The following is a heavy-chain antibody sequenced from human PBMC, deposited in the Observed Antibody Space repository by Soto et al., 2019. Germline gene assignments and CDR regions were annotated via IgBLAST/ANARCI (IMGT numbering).Heavy chain of an antibody. D-gene: IGHD3-3*01. CDR1: GFTFSDYY. CDR3: ASSSKGVVTIFGVVTDTDD. Sequence: QVQLVESGGGLVKPGGSLRLSCAASGFTFSDYYMSWIRQAPGKGLEWASYISSSSSYTNYADSVKGRFTISRDNAKNSLYLQINRLRSEDTAVYYCASSSKGVVTIFGVVTDTDDWGQGTLVTVYS. CDR2: ISSSSSYT. J-gene: IGHJ4*02. V-gene: IGHV3-11*06.